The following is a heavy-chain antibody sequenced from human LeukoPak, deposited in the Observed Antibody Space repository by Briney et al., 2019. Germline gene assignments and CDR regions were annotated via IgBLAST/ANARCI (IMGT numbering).Heavy chain of an antibody. Sequence: GASVKVSCKASGYTFTGYHMHWVRQAPGQGLEWMGGIIPIFGTANYAQKFQGRVTITADKSTSTAYMELSSLRAEDTAVYYCARDVVAAASGYDYWGQGTLVTVSS. CDR1: GYTFTGYH. CDR3: ARDVVAAASGYDY. CDR2: IIPIFGTA. D-gene: IGHD6-13*01. J-gene: IGHJ4*02. V-gene: IGHV1-69*06.